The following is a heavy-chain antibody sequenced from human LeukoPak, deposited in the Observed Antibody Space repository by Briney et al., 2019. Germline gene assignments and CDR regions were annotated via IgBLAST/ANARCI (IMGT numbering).Heavy chain of an antibody. D-gene: IGHD3-16*02. V-gene: IGHV3-23*01. CDR1: GFTFSSYG. CDR3: AKEGIMITFGGVIGYFDY. CDR2: ISGSGDST. Sequence: AGGSLRLSCAASGFTFSSYGMTWVRQAPGKGLEWVSAISGSGDSTYYADSVKGRFTISRDNSKNTLYLQMNSLRAEDTAVYYCAKEGIMITFGGVIGYFDYWGQGTLVTVSS. J-gene: IGHJ4*02.